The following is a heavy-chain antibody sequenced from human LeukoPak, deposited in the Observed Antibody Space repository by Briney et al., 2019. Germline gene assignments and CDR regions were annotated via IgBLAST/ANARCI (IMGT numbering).Heavy chain of an antibody. Sequence: SVKVSCKASGGTFSSYAISWVRQAPGQGLEWMGGIIPIFGTANYAQKFQGRVTITTDESTSTAYMELSGLRFDDTAVYFCARGPRNDPWGQGTLVTVSS. D-gene: IGHD1-14*01. CDR3: ARGPRNDP. J-gene: IGHJ5*02. V-gene: IGHV1-69*05. CDR2: IIPIFGTA. CDR1: GGTFSSYA.